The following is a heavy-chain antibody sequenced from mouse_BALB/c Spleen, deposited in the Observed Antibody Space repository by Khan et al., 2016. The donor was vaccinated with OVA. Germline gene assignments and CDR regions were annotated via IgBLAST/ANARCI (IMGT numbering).Heavy chain of an antibody. Sequence: QIQLVQSGPELKKPGETVRISCKASGYTFTTAGMQWVQKMPGKGLKWIGWINTHSGVPKYAEDFKGRFVFSLETSASTAYLQITNLKNEDTATXFCARGEAAFYGNGGGAMDSWGQGTSVTVSS. CDR3: ARGEAAFYGNGGGAMDS. V-gene: IGHV9-4*02. CDR1: GYTFTTAG. CDR2: INTHSGVP. J-gene: IGHJ4*01. D-gene: IGHD2-10*01.